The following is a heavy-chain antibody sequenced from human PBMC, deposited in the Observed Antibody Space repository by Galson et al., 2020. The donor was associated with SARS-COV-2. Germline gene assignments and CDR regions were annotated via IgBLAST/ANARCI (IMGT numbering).Heavy chain of an antibody. CDR1: GYTFTSYG. Sequence: ASVKVSCKASGYTFTSYGISWVRQAPGQGLEWMGWISAYNGNTNYAQKLQGRVTMTTDTSTSTAYMELRSLRSDDTAVYYCARSAWGAAAGPRYYFDYWGQGTLVTVSS. J-gene: IGHJ4*02. CDR2: ISAYNGNT. CDR3: ARSAWGAAAGPRYYFDY. D-gene: IGHD6-13*01. V-gene: IGHV1-18*01.